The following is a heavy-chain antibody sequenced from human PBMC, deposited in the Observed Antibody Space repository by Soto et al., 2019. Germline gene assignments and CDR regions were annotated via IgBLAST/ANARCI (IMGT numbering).Heavy chain of an antibody. V-gene: IGHV4-34*01. D-gene: IGHD6-13*01. CDR3: ASLAGQQLDLDY. Sequence: SETLSLTCAVYGGSFSGYYWSWIRQPPGKGLEWIGEINHSGSTNYNPSLKSRVTISVDTSKNQFSLKLSSVTAADTAVYYCASLAGQQLDLDYWGQGTLVTVSS. CDR1: GGSFSGYY. CDR2: INHSGST. J-gene: IGHJ4*02.